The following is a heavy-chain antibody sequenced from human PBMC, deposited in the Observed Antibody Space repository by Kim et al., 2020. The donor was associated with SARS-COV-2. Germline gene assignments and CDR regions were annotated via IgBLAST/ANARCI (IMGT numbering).Heavy chain of an antibody. D-gene: IGHD3-22*01. Sequence: GGSLRLSCAASGFTFSSYAMHWVRQAPGKGLEWVAVISYDGSNKYYADSVKGRFTISRDNSKNTLYLQMNSLRAEDTAVYYCARGITMSSFEAFDIWGQG. V-gene: IGHV3-30*04. CDR3: ARGITMSSFEAFDI. CDR2: ISYDGSNK. J-gene: IGHJ3*02. CDR1: GFTFSSYA.